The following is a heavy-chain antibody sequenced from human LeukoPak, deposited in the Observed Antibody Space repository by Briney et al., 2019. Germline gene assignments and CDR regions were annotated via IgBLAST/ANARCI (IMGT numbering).Heavy chain of an antibody. CDR2: ISYDGTKK. CDR1: GFTINNQA. CDR3: ARGGTGDYWGIDY. D-gene: IGHD4-17*01. J-gene: IGHJ4*02. V-gene: IGHV3-33*05. Sequence: PGGSLRLSCAVSGFTINNQAMHWVRQVPGKGLEWVAVISYDGTKKYYGDSVRGRFTISRDNSKNTVDVQMNTLRAEDTAVYYCARGGTGDYWGIDYWGQGTLVTVSS.